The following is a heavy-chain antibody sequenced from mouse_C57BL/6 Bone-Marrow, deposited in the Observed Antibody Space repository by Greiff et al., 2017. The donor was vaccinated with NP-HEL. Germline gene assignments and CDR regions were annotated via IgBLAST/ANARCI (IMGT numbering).Heavy chain of an antibody. J-gene: IGHJ1*03. CDR1: GYTFTSYW. V-gene: IGHV1-50*01. D-gene: IGHD1-2*01. CDR2: IDPSDSYT. CDR3: ARVRLLRREGYFDV. Sequence: QVQLQQPGAELVKPGASVKLSCKASGYTFTSYWMQWVKQRPGQGLEWIGEIDPSDSYTNYNQKFKGKATLTVDTSSSTAYMQLSSLTSEDSAVYYCARVRLLRREGYFDVWGTGTTVTVSS.